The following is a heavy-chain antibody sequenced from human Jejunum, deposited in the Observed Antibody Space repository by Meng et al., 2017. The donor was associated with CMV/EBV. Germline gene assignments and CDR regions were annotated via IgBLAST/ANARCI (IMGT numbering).Heavy chain of an antibody. D-gene: IGHD3-10*01. Sequence: VNSVRYSWTWLRQSPGKALEWIGYIYYSGDTNYTPSLKSRASISLDTSRSQFSLKMTSVTSADTAVYYCARAGVAGHYFLLGLAAWGQGTQVTVSS. V-gene: IGHV4-61*01. CDR2: IYYSGDT. CDR3: ARAGVAGHYFLLGLAA. J-gene: IGHJ5*02. CDR1: VNSVRYS.